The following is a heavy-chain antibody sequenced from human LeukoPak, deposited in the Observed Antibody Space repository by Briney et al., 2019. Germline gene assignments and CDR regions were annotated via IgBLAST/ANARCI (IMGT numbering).Heavy chain of an antibody. D-gene: IGHD6-6*01. J-gene: IGHJ6*02. CDR2: MKQDGSEK. Sequence: GGSLRLSCAASGFTFSSYWMSWVRQAPGKGLEGVANMKQDGSEKYYVDSVKGRFTISRDNAKNSLYLQMNSLRAEDTAVYYCARVDSSSQGNYYYYGMDVWGQGTTVTVSS. V-gene: IGHV3-7*01. CDR1: GFTFSSYW. CDR3: ARVDSSSQGNYYYYGMDV.